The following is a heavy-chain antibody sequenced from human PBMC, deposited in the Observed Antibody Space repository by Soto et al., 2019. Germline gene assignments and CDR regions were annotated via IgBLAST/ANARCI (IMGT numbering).Heavy chain of an antibody. CDR2: IYYSGST. Sequence: SETLSLTCTVSGGSISSYYWSWIRQPPGKGPEWIGYIYYSGSTNYNPSLKSRVTISVDTSKNQFSLKLSSVTAADTAVYYCARNQIVVVPAATENYYYYYMDVWGKGTTVTVSS. J-gene: IGHJ6*03. CDR1: GGSISSYY. V-gene: IGHV4-59*08. D-gene: IGHD2-2*01. CDR3: ARNQIVVVPAATENYYYYYMDV.